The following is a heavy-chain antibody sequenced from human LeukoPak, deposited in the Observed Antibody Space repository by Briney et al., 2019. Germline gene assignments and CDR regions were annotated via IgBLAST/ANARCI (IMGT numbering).Heavy chain of an antibody. J-gene: IGHJ5*02. CDR1: GYTFTGYY. V-gene: IGHV1-69*01. CDR3: ATSLPYGYYDSGGSNWFDP. D-gene: IGHD3-22*01. Sequence: SVKVSCKASGYTFTGYYMHWVRQAPGQGLEWMGGIIPIFGPADYAQKFQGRVTITADESTSTAYLELSSLRSEDTAVYYCATSLPYGYYDSGGSNWFDPWGQGTLVTVSS. CDR2: IIPIFGPA.